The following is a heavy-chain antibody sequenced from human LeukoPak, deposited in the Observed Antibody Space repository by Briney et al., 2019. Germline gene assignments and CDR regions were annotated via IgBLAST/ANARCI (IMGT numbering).Heavy chain of an antibody. Sequence: PGGAPPPSRAASGFTLSNAWMSWVRQAPGSGLACICRIKSKTDGGTTHCAAPENGKFTISRDDSKTTLYLQMNSLTADDTAVYYCATDWGSTDVLDYWGQGSL. D-gene: IGHD7-27*01. CDR2: IKSKTDGGTT. CDR1: GFTLSNAW. J-gene: IGHJ4*02. CDR3: ATDWGSTDVLDY. V-gene: IGHV3-15*01.